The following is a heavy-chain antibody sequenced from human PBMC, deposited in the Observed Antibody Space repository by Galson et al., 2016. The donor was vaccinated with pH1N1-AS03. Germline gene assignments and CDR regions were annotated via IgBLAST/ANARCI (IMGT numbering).Heavy chain of an antibody. CDR1: GFNFSATA. V-gene: IGHV3-73*01. Sequence: SLRPSCAASGFNFSATAMHWVRQTSGKGLEWIGRIRAKAYNYATDYAAPVRGRFTISKDDSKNTAFLQMNSLKVEDTAVYYCTRHPRRAAGGLGGFDPWGPGTLVTVSS. CDR2: IRAKAYNYAT. J-gene: IGHJ5*02. D-gene: IGHD6-13*01. CDR3: TRHPRRAAGGLGGFDP.